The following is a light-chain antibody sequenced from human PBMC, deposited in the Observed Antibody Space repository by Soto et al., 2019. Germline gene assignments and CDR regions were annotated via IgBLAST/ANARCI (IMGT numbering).Light chain of an antibody. J-gene: IGKJ4*01. Sequence: DIQMTQSPSSLSASVGDRVTITCRASQSISSFLNWYQQKPGTAPKLLIYAASSLLSGVPSRFSGRGSGTDFTLTISSLQPEDFATYYCQQSYNPLPLTFGGGTRVELK. CDR2: AAS. V-gene: IGKV1-39*01. CDR3: QQSYNPLPLT. CDR1: QSISSF.